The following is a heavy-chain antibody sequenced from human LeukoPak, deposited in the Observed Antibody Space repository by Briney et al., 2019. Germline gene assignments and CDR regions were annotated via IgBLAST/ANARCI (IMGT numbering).Heavy chain of an antibody. CDR1: GFTFSTYA. J-gene: IGHJ4*02. CDR3: AKTSRANSAYDSPFDY. Sequence: GGSLRLSCAASGFTFSTYAMSWVRQAPGKGLEWVSGVRGSGTDTHYADSVKGRFTISRDNSKNTLYLQMNSLRAEDTAIYYCAKTSRANSAYDSPFDYWGQGTLVTVSS. D-gene: IGHD5-12*01. CDR2: VRGSGTDT. V-gene: IGHV3-23*01.